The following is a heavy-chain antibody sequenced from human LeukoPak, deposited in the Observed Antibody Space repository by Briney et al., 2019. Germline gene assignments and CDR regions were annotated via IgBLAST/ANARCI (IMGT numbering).Heavy chain of an antibody. CDR1: GYTFTSYY. D-gene: IGHD1-1*01. CDR3: ATLPPRTRANFDY. J-gene: IGHJ4*02. Sequence: ASVKVSCKASGYTFTSYYMHWVRQAPGKGLEWMGGFDPEDGETIYAQKFQGRVTMTEDTSTDTAYMELSSLRSEDTAVYYCATLPPRTRANFDYWGQGTLVTVSS. CDR2: FDPEDGET. V-gene: IGHV1-24*01.